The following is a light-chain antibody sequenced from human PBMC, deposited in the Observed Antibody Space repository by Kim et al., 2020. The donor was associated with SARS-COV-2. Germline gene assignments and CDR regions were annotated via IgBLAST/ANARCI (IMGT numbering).Light chain of an antibody. CDR1: NSDIGAYDY. CDR2: DVS. Sequence: QSALTQPASVSGSPGQSITISCTGSNSDIGAYDYVSWYQQYPGKAPRLIIYDVSSRPSGLSDRFSGSKSGNTVSLTVSGLQAEDEATYFCASYTSRRTPWVFGGGTQLTVL. V-gene: IGLV2-14*03. CDR3: ASYTSRRTPWV. J-gene: IGLJ3*02.